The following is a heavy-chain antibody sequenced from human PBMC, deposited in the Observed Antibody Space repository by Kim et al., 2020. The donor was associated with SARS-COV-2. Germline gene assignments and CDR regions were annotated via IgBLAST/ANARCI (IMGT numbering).Heavy chain of an antibody. CDR2: INRDGSGQ. V-gene: IGHV3-7*01. CDR3: TTKNY. Sequence: GGSLRLSCSASGFTFSSSLMTWVRQAPGKGLEWVGNINRDGSGQNYVGSLRGRFTISRDNTRNSLYLQMESLRAEDTAVYYCTTKNYWGQGTLVTVSS. J-gene: IGHJ4*02. CDR1: GFTFSSSL.